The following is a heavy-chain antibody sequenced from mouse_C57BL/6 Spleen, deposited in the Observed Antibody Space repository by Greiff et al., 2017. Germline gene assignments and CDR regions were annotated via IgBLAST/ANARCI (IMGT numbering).Heavy chain of an antibody. CDR1: GFTFTDYY. CDR3: ARYYGSSYYFDY. Sequence: EVHLVESGGGLVQPGGSLSPSCAASGFTFTDYYMSWVRQPPGKALEWLGFIRNKANGYTTEYSASVKGRFTISRDNSQSILYLQMNALRAEDSATYYCARYYGSSYYFDYWGQGTTLTVSS. J-gene: IGHJ2*01. CDR2: IRNKANGYTT. V-gene: IGHV7-3*01. D-gene: IGHD1-1*01.